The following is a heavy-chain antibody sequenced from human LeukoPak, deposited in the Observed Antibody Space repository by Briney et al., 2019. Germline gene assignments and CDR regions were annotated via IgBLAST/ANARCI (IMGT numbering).Heavy chain of an antibody. CDR3: ARREAAAASRWFDP. CDR1: GGSISSYY. CDR2: IYYSGST. Sequence: MSSETLSLTCTVSGGSISSYYWSWIRQPPGKGLEWIGYIYYSGSTNYNPSLKSRVTISVDTSKNQFSLKLSSVTAADTAVYYCARREAAAASRWFDPWGQGTLVTVSS. V-gene: IGHV4-59*01. D-gene: IGHD6-13*01. J-gene: IGHJ5*02.